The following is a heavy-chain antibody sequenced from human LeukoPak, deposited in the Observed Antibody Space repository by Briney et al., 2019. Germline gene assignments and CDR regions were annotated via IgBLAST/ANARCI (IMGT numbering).Heavy chain of an antibody. Sequence: SQTLSLTCTVSGGSISSGSYYWSWIRQPAGKGLEWIGRIYTSGSTNYNPSLKSRVTISVDTSKNQFSLKLSSVTAADTAVYYCALQSMSAGYWGQGTLVTVSS. CDR1: GGSISSGSYY. J-gene: IGHJ4*02. D-gene: IGHD6-13*01. V-gene: IGHV4-61*02. CDR3: ALQSMSAGY. CDR2: IYTSGST.